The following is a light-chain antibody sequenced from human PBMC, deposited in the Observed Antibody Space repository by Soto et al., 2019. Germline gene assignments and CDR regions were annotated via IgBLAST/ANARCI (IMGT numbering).Light chain of an antibody. CDR2: SNN. J-gene: IGLJ1*01. Sequence: QSVLTQPPSASGTPGQRVIISCSGSSSHIGSNTVNWYQQLPGTAPKLLIYSNNQRPSGLPDRFSGSKSGTSASLAISGLQSEDEADYYCAAWDDSLNGRYVFGTGTKLTVL. CDR3: AAWDDSLNGRYV. CDR1: SSHIGSNT. V-gene: IGLV1-44*01.